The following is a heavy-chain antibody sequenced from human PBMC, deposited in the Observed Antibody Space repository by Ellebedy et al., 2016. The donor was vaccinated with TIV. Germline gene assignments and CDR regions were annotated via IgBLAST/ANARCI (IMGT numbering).Heavy chain of an antibody. CDR3: AKDPLHSGTYYKRYFDS. CDR2: ITGSGTTT. D-gene: IGHD3-10*01. V-gene: IGHV3-23*01. J-gene: IGHJ4*02. CDR1: GFTFSSYA. Sequence: GGSLRLSCEASGFTFSSYAMSWVRQAPGKGLEWVSVITGSGTTTYYADSVKGRFTISRDNSKGTLFLQLNSLRVEDTAIYYCAKDPLHSGTYYKRYFDSWGQGTLVTVSS.